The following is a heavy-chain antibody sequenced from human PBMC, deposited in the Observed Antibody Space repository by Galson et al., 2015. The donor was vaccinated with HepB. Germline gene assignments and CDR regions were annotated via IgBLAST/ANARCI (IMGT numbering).Heavy chain of an antibody. Sequence: SLRLSCAASGFTFSSYAMHWVRQAPGKGLEWVAVISYDGSNKYYADSVKGRFTISRGNSKNTLYLQMNSLRAEDTAVYYCARDRPGDIPYYFDYWGQGTLVTVSS. CDR2: ISYDGSNK. D-gene: IGHD2-15*01. CDR3: ARDRPGDIPYYFDY. CDR1: GFTFSSYA. V-gene: IGHV3-30-3*01. J-gene: IGHJ4*02.